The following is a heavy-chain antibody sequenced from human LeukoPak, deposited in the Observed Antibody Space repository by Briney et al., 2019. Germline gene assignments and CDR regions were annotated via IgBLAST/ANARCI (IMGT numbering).Heavy chain of an antibody. V-gene: IGHV3-23*01. CDR1: GFNFRIHG. Sequence: GGTLRLSCAASGFNFRIHGINWVRQAPGKGLEWVSAIGVSGIHTYFADSVKGRFSISRDNSKNTLYLQMNSLRAEDTAVYYCAKDAHYYGSGSYYKGDYWGQGTLVTVSS. CDR2: IGVSGIHT. CDR3: AKDAHYYGSGSYYKGDY. J-gene: IGHJ4*02. D-gene: IGHD3-10*01.